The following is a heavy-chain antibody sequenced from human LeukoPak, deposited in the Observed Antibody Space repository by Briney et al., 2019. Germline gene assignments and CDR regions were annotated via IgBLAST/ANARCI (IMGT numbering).Heavy chain of an antibody. CDR1: GYTFTNNG. CDR2: ISGYNGNT. V-gene: IGHV1-18*01. Sequence: ASVKVSCKTSGYTFTNNGISWVRQAPGQGLEWMGWISGYNGNTNYAQKFQGRVTMTTDTSTNTAYMELRSLRSDDTAVYYCAKDQPYVTLVRGIGFDPWGQGTLVTVSS. J-gene: IGHJ5*02. D-gene: IGHD3-10*01. CDR3: AKDQPYVTLVRGIGFDP.